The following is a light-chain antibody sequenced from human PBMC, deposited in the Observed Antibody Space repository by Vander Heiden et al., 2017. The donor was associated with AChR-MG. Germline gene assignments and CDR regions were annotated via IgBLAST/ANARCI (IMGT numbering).Light chain of an antibody. CDR2: GAS. J-gene: IGKJ2*01. V-gene: IGKV3-15*01. CDR3: QQDNDWPLYT. CDR1: ENVDSN. Sequence: VMTQSPATLSVSPGERATLSCTASENVDSNLAWHQQKPGQAPRLLIFGASTRATGIPARFSGSGSGTEFTLTISSLQSEDFAIYYCQQDNDWPLYTFGQGTKLEIK.